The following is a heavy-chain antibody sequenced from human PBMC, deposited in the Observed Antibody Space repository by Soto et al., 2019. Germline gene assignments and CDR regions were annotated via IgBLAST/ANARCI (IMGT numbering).Heavy chain of an antibody. V-gene: IGHV4-31*03. J-gene: IGHJ6*02. CDR3: AGKLGYCSSTSCYGGDYYGMDV. Sequence: KPSETLSLTCTVSGGSISSGGYYWSWIRQHPGKGLEWIGYIYYSGSTYYNPSLKSRVTISVDTSKNQFSLKLSSVTAADTAVYYCAGKLGYCSSTSCYGGDYYGMDVWGQGTTDTVSS. CDR1: GGSISSGGYY. D-gene: IGHD2-2*01. CDR2: IYYSGST.